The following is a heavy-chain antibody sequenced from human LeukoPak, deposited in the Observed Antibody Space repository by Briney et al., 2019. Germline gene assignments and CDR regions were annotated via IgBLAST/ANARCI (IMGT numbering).Heavy chain of an antibody. CDR3: TRDQTPYY. CDR1: GFTFGDCT. CDR2: IASETYGGTA. V-gene: IGHV3-49*04. J-gene: IGHJ4*02. Sequence: GGSLRLSCTASGFTFGDCTMTWVRRAPGKGLEWVGFIASETYGGTAEYAASVKGRSTISRDDSKSIAYLQMNSLKTEDTAVYYCTRDQTPYYWGQGTLVTVSS.